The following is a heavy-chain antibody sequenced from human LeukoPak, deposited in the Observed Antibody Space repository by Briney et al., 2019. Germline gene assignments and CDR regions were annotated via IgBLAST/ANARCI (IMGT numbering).Heavy chain of an antibody. CDR3: AKDDKPAGALYY. J-gene: IGHJ4*02. Sequence: GGSLRLSCAASGFTFSNAWMNWVRQAPGKGLEWLSYISSSSSTIYYADSVKGRFTISRDNSKNTLYLQMNSLRAEDTAVYYCAKDDKPAGALYYWGQGTLVTVSS. D-gene: IGHD3-10*01. V-gene: IGHV3-48*01. CDR1: GFTFSNAW. CDR2: ISSSSSTI.